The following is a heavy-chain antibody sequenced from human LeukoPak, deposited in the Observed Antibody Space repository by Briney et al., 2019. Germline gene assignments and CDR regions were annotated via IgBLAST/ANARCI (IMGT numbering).Heavy chain of an antibody. CDR1: GYTFTYYG. Sequence: ASVKVSCKASGYTFTYYGLNWVRQAPGQGLEFLGGINTNTGNPTYGQGFTGRFVFSFDTSVSTAYLEISSLKAEDTAIYYCARSRRVVVPSTLNSADDYYYYMDVWGKGTTVTVSS. J-gene: IGHJ6*03. CDR3: ARSRRVVVPSTLNSADDYYYYMDV. D-gene: IGHD2-15*01. V-gene: IGHV7-4-1*02. CDR2: INTNTGNP.